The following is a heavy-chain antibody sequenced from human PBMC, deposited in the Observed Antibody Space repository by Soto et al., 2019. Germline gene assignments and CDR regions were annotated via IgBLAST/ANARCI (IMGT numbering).Heavy chain of an antibody. D-gene: IGHD2-15*01. CDR3: ARDRGYDAHDYYYNAMDV. V-gene: IGHV4-4*02. J-gene: IGHJ6*02. CDR1: GGSISSSNW. Sequence: SETLSLTCAVSGGSISSSNWWSWVRQPPGKGLEWIGEIYHSGSTNYNPSLKSRVTISVDKSKNQFSLKLSSVTAADTAVYYCARDRGYDAHDYYYNAMDVWGQGTTVTVSS. CDR2: IYHSGST.